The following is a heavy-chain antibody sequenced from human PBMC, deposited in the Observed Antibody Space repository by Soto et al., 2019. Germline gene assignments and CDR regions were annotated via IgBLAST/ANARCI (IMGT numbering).Heavy chain of an antibody. Sequence: PGGSLRLSCAASGFTFRDYYMSWIRQAPGKGLEWVSYISSTGSYAKYADSVKGRFTISRDNAKNSLYLQMNSLRAEDTAVYYCARDSSITPRHLDYWGQGTPVTVSS. CDR1: GFTFRDYY. J-gene: IGHJ4*02. CDR3: ARDSSITPRHLDY. CDR2: ISSTGSYA. D-gene: IGHD6-6*01. V-gene: IGHV3-11*06.